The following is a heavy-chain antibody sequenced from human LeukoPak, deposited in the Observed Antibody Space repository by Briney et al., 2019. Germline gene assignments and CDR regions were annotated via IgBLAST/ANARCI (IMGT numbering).Heavy chain of an antibody. D-gene: IGHD6-13*01. CDR3: AREQFAAAGSPDY. V-gene: IGHV4-39*07. Sequence: SETLSLTCTVAGGSISSSSYYWGWIRQPPGKGLEWIGSIYYSGSTYYNPSLKSRVIISVDTSKNQFSLKLSSVTAADTAVYYCAREQFAAAGSPDYWGQGTLSPSPQ. J-gene: IGHJ4*02. CDR1: GGSISSSSYY. CDR2: IYYSGST.